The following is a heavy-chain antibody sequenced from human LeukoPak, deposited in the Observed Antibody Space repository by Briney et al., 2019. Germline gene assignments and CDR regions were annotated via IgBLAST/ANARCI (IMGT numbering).Heavy chain of an antibody. J-gene: IGHJ4*02. CDR3: ARGRVGSEPYSYFDY. Sequence: ASVKVSCKASGYTFTGYYMHWVRQAPGQGLEWMGWINPNSGGTNYAQKFQGRVTMTRDTSISTAYMELSRLRSDDTAVYYCARGRVGSEPYSYFDYWGQGTLVTVSS. CDR1: GYTFTGYY. CDR2: INPNSGGT. D-gene: IGHD1-26*01. V-gene: IGHV1-2*02.